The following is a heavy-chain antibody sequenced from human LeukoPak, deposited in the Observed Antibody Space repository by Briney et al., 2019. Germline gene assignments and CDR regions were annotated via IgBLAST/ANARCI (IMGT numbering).Heavy chain of an antibody. D-gene: IGHD2-2*01. CDR1: GFTFSSYS. Sequence: GGSLRLSCAASGFTFSSYSMNWVRQAPGKGLEWVSSISSSSSYIHYADSVKGRFTISRDNAKNSLYLQMNSLRAEDTAVYYCARLYCSSSSCSGFYGMDVWGQGTTVTVSS. CDR3: ARLYCSSSSCSGFYGMDV. J-gene: IGHJ6*02. CDR2: ISSSSSYI. V-gene: IGHV3-21*01.